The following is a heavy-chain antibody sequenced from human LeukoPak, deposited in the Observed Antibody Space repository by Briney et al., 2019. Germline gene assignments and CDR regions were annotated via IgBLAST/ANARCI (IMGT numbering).Heavy chain of an antibody. V-gene: IGHV4-61*02. J-gene: IGHJ3*02. D-gene: IGHD5-18*01. CDR2: IYTSGST. CDR3: ARRHPSYYQNAFDI. Sequence: SETLSLTCTVSGGSISSGSYYWSWIRQPAGKGLEWIGRIYTSGSTNYNPSLKSRVTISVDTSKNQFSLKLSSVTAADTAVYYCARRHPSYYQNAFDIWGQGTMVTVSS. CDR1: GGSISSGSYY.